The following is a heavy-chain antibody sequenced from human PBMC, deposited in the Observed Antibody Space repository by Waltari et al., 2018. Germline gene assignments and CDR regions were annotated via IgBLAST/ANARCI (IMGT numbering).Heavy chain of an antibody. J-gene: IGHJ3*02. CDR2: IYYSGST. V-gene: IGHV4-39*07. CDR3: ARSVPPAAGLDI. Sequence: QLQLQESGPGLVKPSETLSLTCTVSGGSISSRSYYWGWIRQPPGKGLEWIGSIYYSGSTYYNPSLKSRVTISVDTSKNQFSLKLSSVTAADTAVYYCARSVPPAAGLDIWGQGTMVTVSS. CDR1: GGSISSRSYY. D-gene: IGHD6-25*01.